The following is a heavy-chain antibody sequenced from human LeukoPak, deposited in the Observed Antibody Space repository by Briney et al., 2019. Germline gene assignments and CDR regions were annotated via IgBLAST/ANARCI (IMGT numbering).Heavy chain of an antibody. V-gene: IGHV3-48*03. Sequence: PGGSLRLSCAASGFTFSSYEMNWVRQAPGKGLEWVSYISSSGSTIYYADSVKGRFTISRDNAKNSLYLQMNSLRAEDTAVYYCARGAWHGSSTLGAFDIWGQGTMVTVSS. CDR1: GFTFSSYE. D-gene: IGHD6-6*01. CDR3: ARGAWHGSSTLGAFDI. CDR2: ISSSGSTI. J-gene: IGHJ3*02.